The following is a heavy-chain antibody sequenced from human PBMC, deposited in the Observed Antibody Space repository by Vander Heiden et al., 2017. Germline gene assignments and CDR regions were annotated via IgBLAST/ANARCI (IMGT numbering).Heavy chain of an antibody. J-gene: IGHJ4*02. V-gene: IGHV3-21*01. CDR3: STAVRDGYSYGVSDY. CDR2: ISSSSSYI. CDR1: GFTFSSYS. Sequence: EVQLVESGGGLVKPGGSLRLSCAASGFTFSSYSMNWVRQAPGKGLEWVSSISSSSSYIYYADSVKGRFTISRDNAKNSLYLQMNSLRAEDTAVYYCSTAVRDGYSYGVSDYWGQGTLVTVSS. D-gene: IGHD5-18*01.